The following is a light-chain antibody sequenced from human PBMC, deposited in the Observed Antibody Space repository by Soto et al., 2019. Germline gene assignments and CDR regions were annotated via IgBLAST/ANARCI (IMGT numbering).Light chain of an antibody. CDR3: QQYSSSRT. J-gene: IGKJ1*01. CDR1: QGISSY. V-gene: IGKV1-9*01. Sequence: DTQLTQSPSFLSASGGDRITITCRASQGISSYLAWYQQKPGKAPKLLIYAASTLQSGVPSRFSGSGSETDFTLTITRLEPEDFAMYYCQQYSSSRTFGQGTKVDIK. CDR2: AAS.